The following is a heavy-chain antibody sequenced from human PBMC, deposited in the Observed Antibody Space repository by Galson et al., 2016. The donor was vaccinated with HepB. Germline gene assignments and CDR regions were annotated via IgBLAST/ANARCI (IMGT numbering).Heavy chain of an antibody. J-gene: IGHJ4*02. D-gene: IGHD1-20*01. CDR3: TTGVTGGEAS. CDR1: GFNFNDAW. CDR2: IKSKSSGGTA. V-gene: IGHV3-15*01. Sequence: SLRLSCATSGFNFNDAWLSWVRQGPGKGLEWVGRIKSKSSGGTADYGAPVKGRFTSSRDDSKKTLYLQMNSLETEDTGTYYRTTGVTGGEASWGQGTPVTVSS.